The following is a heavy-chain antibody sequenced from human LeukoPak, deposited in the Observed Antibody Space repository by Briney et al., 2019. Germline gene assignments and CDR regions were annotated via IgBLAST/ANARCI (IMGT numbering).Heavy chain of an antibody. CDR3: AKEPLTSSWYFVY. D-gene: IGHD6-13*01. J-gene: IGHJ4*02. CDR1: GFTFSSYG. CDR2: IWYDGSNK. Sequence: GGSLRLSCAASGFTFSSYGMHWVRQAPGKGLEWVAVIWYDGSNKYYADSVKGRFTISRDNSKNTLYLQMNSLRAEDTAVYYCAKEPLTSSWYFVYWGQGTLVTVSS. V-gene: IGHV3-33*06.